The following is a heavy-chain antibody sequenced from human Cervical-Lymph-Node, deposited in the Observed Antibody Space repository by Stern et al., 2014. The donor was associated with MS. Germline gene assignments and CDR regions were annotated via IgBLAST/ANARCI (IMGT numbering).Heavy chain of an antibody. CDR1: GFPFSAYS. CDR2: ISSGGSYV. CDR3: AATPHTVTPVY. D-gene: IGHD4-17*01. Sequence: EVQLVESGGSLVKPGGSLRLSCVASGFPFSAYSMNWVRQAPGKGLEWVSSISSGGSYVYYADSIKGRFTISRDDAKNLLYLQMNSLRAEDTAVYYCAATPHTVTPVYWGQGTLVTVSS. V-gene: IGHV3-21*02. J-gene: IGHJ4*02.